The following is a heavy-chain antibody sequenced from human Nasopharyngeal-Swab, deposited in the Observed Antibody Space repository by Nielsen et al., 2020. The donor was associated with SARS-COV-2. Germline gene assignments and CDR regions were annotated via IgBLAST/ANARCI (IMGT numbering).Heavy chain of an antibody. J-gene: IGHJ3*02. CDR2: TYYRSKWYN. Sequence: WIRQSPSRGLEWLGRTYYRSKWYNDYAVSVKSRITINPDTSKNQFSLQLISVTPEDTAVYYCAREGGLGDPDAFDIWGQGTMVTVSS. D-gene: IGHD3-16*01. CDR3: AREGGLGDPDAFDI. V-gene: IGHV6-1*01.